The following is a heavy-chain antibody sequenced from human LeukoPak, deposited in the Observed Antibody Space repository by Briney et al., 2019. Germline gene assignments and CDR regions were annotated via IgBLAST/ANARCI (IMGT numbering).Heavy chain of an antibody. CDR1: GDSVSSNSAA. CDR2: TYYRSKWYY. Sequence: QTLSLTCVISGDSVSSNSAAWNWIRQSPSRGLEWLGRTYYRSKWYYHYAVSMKSRITVNPDTSKNQFSLQLNSVTPEDTAVYYCARTRDLGPDYWGQGTLVTVSS. D-gene: IGHD1-26*01. V-gene: IGHV6-1*01. CDR3: ARTRDLGPDY. J-gene: IGHJ4*02.